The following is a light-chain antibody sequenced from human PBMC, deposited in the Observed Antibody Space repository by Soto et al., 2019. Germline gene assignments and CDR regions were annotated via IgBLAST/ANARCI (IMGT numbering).Light chain of an antibody. CDR2: EVT. V-gene: IGLV2-8*01. CDR1: SSDVGGYNY. CDR3: SSHAGIINVV. J-gene: IGLJ3*02. Sequence: QSALTQPPSASGSPGQSVTISCTGTSSDVGGYNYVSWYQQHPGKAPKLMIYEVTKRPSGVPDRFSGSKFGNTASLTVSGLLAEDEADYYCSSHAGIINVVFGGGTKLTVL.